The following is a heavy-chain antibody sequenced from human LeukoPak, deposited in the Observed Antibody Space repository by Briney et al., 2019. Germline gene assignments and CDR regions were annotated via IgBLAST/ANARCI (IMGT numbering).Heavy chain of an antibody. D-gene: IGHD3-10*01. CDR3: ARVRWFGELHFDY. CDR1: GYTFTGYY. CDR2: INPNSGGT. J-gene: IGHJ4*02. Sequence: GASVKVSCKASGYTFTGYYMHWVRQAPGQGLEWMGWINPNSGGTNYAQKFQGRVTMTRDTSISTAYMELSRLRSDDTAVYYCARVRWFGELHFDYWGQGTLVTVSS. V-gene: IGHV1-2*02.